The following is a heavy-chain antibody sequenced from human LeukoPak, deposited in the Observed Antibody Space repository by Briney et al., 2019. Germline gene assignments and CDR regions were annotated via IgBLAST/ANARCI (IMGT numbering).Heavy chain of an antibody. CDR2: ISDDGNNK. D-gene: IGHD2-21*02. V-gene: IGHV3-30-3*01. Sequence: LSLTRTVSDDSISDYYRGWVRQAPGKGLEWVAVISDDGNNKYYTDSVKGRSSISRDNAKNTLYLQMNSLRAEDTAVYYCVREVTVTSYFDYWGQGILVTVSS. CDR1: DDSISDYY. J-gene: IGHJ4*02. CDR3: VREVTVTSYFDY.